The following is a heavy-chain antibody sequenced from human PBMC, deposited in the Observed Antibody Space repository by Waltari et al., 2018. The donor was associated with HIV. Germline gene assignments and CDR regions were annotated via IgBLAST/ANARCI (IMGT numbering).Heavy chain of an antibody. CDR3: VKERGPFNGFDI. V-gene: IGHV3-33*06. D-gene: IGHD3-16*01. CDR2: IWSDGYNK. J-gene: IGHJ3*02. CDR1: GFTFSSYG. Sequence: QVYLMESGGGVVQPGGSLKLSCAAFGFTFSSYGMHWVRQAPGKGLEWVAVIWSDGYNKFYADSVRGRFTFSRDNSKYTLSLQMNSLRAEDTALYYCVKERGPFNGFDIWGQGTMVTVSS.